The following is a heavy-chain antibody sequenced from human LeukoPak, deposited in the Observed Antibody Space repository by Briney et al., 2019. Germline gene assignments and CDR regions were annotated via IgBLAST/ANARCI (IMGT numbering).Heavy chain of an antibody. CDR2: ISSSGSTI. D-gene: IGHD3-22*01. Sequence: GGSLRLSCAASGFTFSDCYMSWIRQAPGKGLEWVSYISSSGSTIYYADSVKGRFTISRDNAKNSLYLQMNSLRAEDTAVYYCARDQRYDSSAENRYYYYYYMDVWGKGTTVTVSS. CDR3: ARDQRYDSSAENRYYYYYYMDV. V-gene: IGHV3-11*04. CDR1: GFTFSDCY. J-gene: IGHJ6*03.